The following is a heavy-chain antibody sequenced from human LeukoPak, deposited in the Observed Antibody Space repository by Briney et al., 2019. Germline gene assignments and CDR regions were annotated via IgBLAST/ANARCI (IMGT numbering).Heavy chain of an antibody. Sequence: GGSLRLSCVASGFTLSNYCMNWVRQAPGKGLEWVSYISSTSSTIYYADSVKGRFTISRDNAENSLFLQMNSLRDEDTAVYYCARSLEPGGYWGQGTLVTVSA. CDR3: ARSLEPGGY. J-gene: IGHJ4*02. CDR2: ISSTSSTI. D-gene: IGHD1-1*01. V-gene: IGHV3-48*02. CDR1: GFTLSNYC.